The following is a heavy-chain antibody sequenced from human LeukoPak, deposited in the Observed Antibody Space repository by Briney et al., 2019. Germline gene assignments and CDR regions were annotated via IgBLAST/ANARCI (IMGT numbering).Heavy chain of an antibody. CDR1: GFTFSSYE. CDR2: ISSSGSTI. V-gene: IGHV3-48*03. J-gene: IGHJ6*03. CDR3: ARDFVAVAGTVYYYMDV. Sequence: QPGGSLRLSCAASGFTFSSYEMNWVRQAPGKGLEWVSYISSSGSTIYYADSVKGRFTISRDNAKNSLYLQMNSLRAEDTAVYYCARDFVAVAGTVYYYMDVWGKGTTVTVSS. D-gene: IGHD6-19*01.